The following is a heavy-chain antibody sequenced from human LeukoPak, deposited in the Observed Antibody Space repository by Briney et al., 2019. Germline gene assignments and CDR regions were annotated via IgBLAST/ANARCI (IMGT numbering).Heavy chain of an antibody. V-gene: IGHV4-59*01. CDR1: GGSISSYF. J-gene: IGHJ4*02. D-gene: IGHD3-9*01. CDR2: IYYSGST. Sequence: SETLSLTCTVSGGSISSYFWSWIRQPPGKGLEWIGYIYYSGSTNYNPSLKSRVTISVDTSKNHFSLKLRSVTAADTAVYYCARVTGYMIEDYFDYWGQGTLLTVSS. CDR3: ARVTGYMIEDYFDY.